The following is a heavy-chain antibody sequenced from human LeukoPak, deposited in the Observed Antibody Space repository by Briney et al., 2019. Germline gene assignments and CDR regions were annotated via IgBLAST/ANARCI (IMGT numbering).Heavy chain of an antibody. Sequence: PGGSLRLSCEASGFTFSHYEMNWVRQAPGKGLEWVSAISGSGGSTYYADSVKGRFTISRDNSKNTLYLQMNSLRAEDTAVYYCAKPTNHCSGGSCYSGAFDIWGQGTMVTVSS. CDR3: AKPTNHCSGGSCYSGAFDI. D-gene: IGHD2-15*01. CDR2: ISGSGGST. CDR1: GFTFSHYE. V-gene: IGHV3-23*01. J-gene: IGHJ3*02.